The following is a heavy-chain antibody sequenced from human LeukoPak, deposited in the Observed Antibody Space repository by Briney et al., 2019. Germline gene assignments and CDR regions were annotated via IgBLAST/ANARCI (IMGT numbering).Heavy chain of an antibody. CDR3: ARDRYCGKTSCSYYFDY. J-gene: IGHJ4*02. V-gene: IGHV3-23*01. CDR1: GFTFSNFA. Sequence: GGSLRLSCAGSGFTFSNFAMNWVRQAPGKGLEWVSVISVRGGSTYYADSVKGRFTIYRDNSEDTVYLQMNSLRAEDTAVYYCARDRYCGKTSCSYYFDYWGQGTLVTVSS. D-gene: IGHD2-2*01. CDR2: ISVRGGST.